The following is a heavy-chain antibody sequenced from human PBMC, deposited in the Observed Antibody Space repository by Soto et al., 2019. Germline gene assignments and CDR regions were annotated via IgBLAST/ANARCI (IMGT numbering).Heavy chain of an antibody. J-gene: IGHJ5*02. D-gene: IGHD2-15*01. CDR1: GSSFTNV. Sequence: GGSLRLSCAASGSSFTNVMTWVRQAPGKGLQWVSTISAGGTTTYYADSVKGRFTISRDPSTNTLYLQMDSLRAEDTAIYYCGGYCSGGTCYSGLSWGQGTLVTVSS. CDR2: ISAGGTTT. V-gene: IGHV3-23*01. CDR3: GGYCSGGTCYSGLS.